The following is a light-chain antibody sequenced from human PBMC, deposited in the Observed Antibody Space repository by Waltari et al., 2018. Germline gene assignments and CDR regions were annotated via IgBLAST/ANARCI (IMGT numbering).Light chain of an antibody. CDR2: VTN. V-gene: IGKV1-39*01. CDR3: QQAYTTV. Sequence: DMQLTQSPSSLSASVGDRVTVTSRASQTINTYINWYHMKPGKAPKLPIYVTNSLLSGVPSRFSGHGSGTDFSLTISSLQPEDFATYYCQQAYTTVFGGGTRVDI. CDR1: QTINTY. J-gene: IGKJ4*01.